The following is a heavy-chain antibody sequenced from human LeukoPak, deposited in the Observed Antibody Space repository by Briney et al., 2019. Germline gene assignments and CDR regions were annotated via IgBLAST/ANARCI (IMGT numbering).Heavy chain of an antibody. D-gene: IGHD5-18*01. CDR1: GFTFSSYG. J-gene: IGHJ4*02. Sequence: GGSLRLSCAASGFTFSSYGMHWVRQAPGKGLEWVSAISGSGGSTYYADSVKGRFTISRDNSKNTLYLQMNSLRAEDTAVYYCAKGFGYSYGYFDYWGQGTLVTVSS. CDR2: ISGSGGST. CDR3: AKGFGYSYGYFDY. V-gene: IGHV3-23*01.